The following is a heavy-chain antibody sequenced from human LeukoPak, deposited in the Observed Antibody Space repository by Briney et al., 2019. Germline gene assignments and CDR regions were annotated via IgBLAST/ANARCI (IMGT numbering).Heavy chain of an antibody. CDR2: IYYSGST. CDR1: GGPISSYY. Sequence: SETLSLTCTVSGGPISSYYWSWIRQPAGKGLEWIGYIYYSGSTYYNPSLKSRVTISVDTSKNQFSLKLSSVTAADTAVYYCAREPAAYCSGGSCYSVLWGQGTLVTVSS. V-gene: IGHV4-59*06. CDR3: AREPAAYCSGGSCYSVL. D-gene: IGHD2-15*01. J-gene: IGHJ4*02.